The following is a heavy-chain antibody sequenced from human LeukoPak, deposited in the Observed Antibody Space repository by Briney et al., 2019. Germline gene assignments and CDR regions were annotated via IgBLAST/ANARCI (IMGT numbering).Heavy chain of an antibody. CDR1: GYSISTGFF. J-gene: IGHJ3*01. Sequence: PSGTPSLTCNVSGYSISTGFFWGWIRQSRGKGLEWIGSLYHSGSTHYNPSLKSRVTIPVDTSKNQFSLSLRSVTAADTAVYYCARTYTAMVVADAFDVWGQGTMVTVSS. CDR2: LYHSGST. D-gene: IGHD5-18*01. V-gene: IGHV4-38-2*02. CDR3: ARTYTAMVVADAFDV.